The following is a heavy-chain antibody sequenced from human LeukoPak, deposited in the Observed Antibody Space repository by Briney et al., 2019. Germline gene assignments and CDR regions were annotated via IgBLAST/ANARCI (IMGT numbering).Heavy chain of an antibody. CDR2: IYTSGST. J-gene: IGHJ4*02. Sequence: SETLSLTCTVSGGSISSGSYYWSWIRQPAGKGLEWIGRIYTSGSTNYNPSLKSRVTISVDTSENQFSLKLSSVTAADTAVYYCARDDGKAVALDYWGQGTLVTVSS. CDR1: GGSISSGSYY. V-gene: IGHV4-61*02. D-gene: IGHD6-19*01. CDR3: ARDDGKAVALDY.